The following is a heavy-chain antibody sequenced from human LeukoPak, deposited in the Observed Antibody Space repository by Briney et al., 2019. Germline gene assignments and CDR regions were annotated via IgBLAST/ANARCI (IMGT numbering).Heavy chain of an antibody. Sequence: PGGSLRPSCAASGFTFSDYYMSWFRLAPGKGLEWVSYISSSGNNIYYADSVKGRFTISRDNAKNSLFLQMNSLRAEDTAVYYCAKDRSIGTYYTFDHWGQGTLVTVSS. CDR2: ISSSGNNI. V-gene: IGHV3-11*01. CDR3: AKDRSIGTYYTFDH. CDR1: GFTFSDYY. D-gene: IGHD1-26*01. J-gene: IGHJ4*02.